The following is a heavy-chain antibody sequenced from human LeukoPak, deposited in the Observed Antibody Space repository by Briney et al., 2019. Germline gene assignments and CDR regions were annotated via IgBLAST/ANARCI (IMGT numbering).Heavy chain of an antibody. Sequence: PGGSLRLSCAASGFTFDDYGMSWGRQAPGKGLEWVSEISGSVSGSGDSPHYADSVKGRFTISRDNSKKTLFLQMNSLRAEDTAVYYCAKGKVNHDGALGIWGQGKVVTVPS. CDR3: AKGKVNHDGALGI. CDR2: ISGSVSGSGDSP. J-gene: IGHJ3*02. D-gene: IGHD3-16*01. V-gene: IGHV3-23*01. CDR1: GFTFDDYG.